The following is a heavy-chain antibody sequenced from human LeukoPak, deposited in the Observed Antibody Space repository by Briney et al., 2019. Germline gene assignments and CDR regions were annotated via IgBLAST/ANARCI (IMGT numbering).Heavy chain of an antibody. CDR1: GDSISRGYY. CDR3: ARVDLRFGDPFDF. CDR2: IYHSGST. D-gene: IGHD3-10*01. J-gene: IGHJ4*02. V-gene: IGHV4-38-2*02. Sequence: PSETLSLTCTVSGDSISRGYYWGWIRQPPGKGLQWIGSIYHSGSTYYNPSLKSRVTISVDTSKNQFSLKLSSVTAADTAVYYCARVDLRFGDPFDFWGQGTLVTVSS.